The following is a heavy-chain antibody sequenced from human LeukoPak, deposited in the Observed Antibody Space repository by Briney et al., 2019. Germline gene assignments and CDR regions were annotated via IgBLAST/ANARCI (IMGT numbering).Heavy chain of an antibody. CDR2: IRSSSSYI. J-gene: IGHJ4*02. D-gene: IGHD6-19*01. V-gene: IGHV3-21*01. CDR3: ARVGSAWSSDY. Sequence: GGSLRLSCAASGFTFSSYNMNWVRQAPGKGLEWVSSIRSSSSYIYYAYSVNGRSTISRDNAKNSLYLQMNSLRAEDTAVYYCARVGSAWSSDYWGQGTLVTVSS. CDR1: GFTFSSYN.